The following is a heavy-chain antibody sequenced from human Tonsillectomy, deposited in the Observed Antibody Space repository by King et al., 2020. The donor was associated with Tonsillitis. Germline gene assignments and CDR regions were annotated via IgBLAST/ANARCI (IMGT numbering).Heavy chain of an antibody. D-gene: IGHD3-22*01. Sequence: VQLQQWGAGLLKPSETLSLTCAVYGGSFSGYYWSWIRQPPGKGLEWIGEINHSGSTNYNPSLKSRVTISVDTSKNQFSLKLSSVTAADTAVYYCARGVPKNYYESRSLQYYYYGMDVWGRGTTVTVSS. V-gene: IGHV4-34*01. CDR3: ARGVPKNYYESRSLQYYYYGMDV. J-gene: IGHJ6*02. CDR1: GGSFSGYY. CDR2: INHSGST.